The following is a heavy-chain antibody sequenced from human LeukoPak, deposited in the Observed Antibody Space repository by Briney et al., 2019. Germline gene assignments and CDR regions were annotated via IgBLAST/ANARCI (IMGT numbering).Heavy chain of an antibody. CDR1: GGSISRYY. CDR3: ARSDYHNSGSHTVFDAFDI. D-gene: IGHD3-10*01. V-gene: IGHV4-59*01. Sequence: PSETLSLTCTVSGGSISRYYWSWIRRPPVKGLEWIGYIDDSGNTNYNPSLKSQVTISVDKSKNQFSLKLSFVTAADTAMYYCARSDYHNSGSHTVFDAFDIWGQGTRVTVSS. CDR2: IDDSGNT. J-gene: IGHJ3*02.